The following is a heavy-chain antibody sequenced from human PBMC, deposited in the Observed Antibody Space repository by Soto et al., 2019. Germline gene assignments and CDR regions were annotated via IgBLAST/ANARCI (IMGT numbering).Heavy chain of an antibody. D-gene: IGHD6-13*01. J-gene: IGHJ6*03. CDR2: ISSSSSYI. CDR1: GFTFSSYS. Sequence: VQLVESGGGLVKPGGSLRLSCAASGFTFSSYSMNWVRQAPGKGLEWVSSISSSSSYIYYADSVKGRFTISRDNAKNSLYLQMNSLRAEDTAVYYCARGLVAAAGYYYYYYMDVWGKGTTVTVSS. V-gene: IGHV3-21*01. CDR3: ARGLVAAAGYYYYYYMDV.